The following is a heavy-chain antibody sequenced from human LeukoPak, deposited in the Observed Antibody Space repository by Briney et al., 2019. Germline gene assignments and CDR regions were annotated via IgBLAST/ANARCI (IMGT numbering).Heavy chain of an antibody. CDR2: INHSGST. V-gene: IGHV4-34*01. Sequence: SETLSLTCAVYGGSFSGYYWSWVRQPPGKGLEWIGEINHSGSTNYNPSLKSRVTISVDTSKNQFSLKLSSVTAADTAVYYCARGQWRRAFDIWGQGTMVTVSS. CDR3: ARGQWRRAFDI. J-gene: IGHJ3*02. CDR1: GGSFSGYY. D-gene: IGHD6-19*01.